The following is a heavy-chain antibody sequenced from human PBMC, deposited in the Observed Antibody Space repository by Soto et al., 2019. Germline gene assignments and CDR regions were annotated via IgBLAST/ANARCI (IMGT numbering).Heavy chain of an antibody. CDR3: ATEGRSGWYDY. D-gene: IGHD6-19*01. CDR1: GFTFTDYS. CDR2: IDIGNGNR. V-gene: IGHV1-3*04. J-gene: IGHJ4*02. Sequence: QDHLVQSGPEVKRPGASVRISCKASGFTFTDYSLHWVRQAPGQGLEWMGWIDIGNGNRKYSQELQGRVTITSDTSASTAYMDLNSLKFEDTAGYYCATEGRSGWYDYWGQGTLVTVSS.